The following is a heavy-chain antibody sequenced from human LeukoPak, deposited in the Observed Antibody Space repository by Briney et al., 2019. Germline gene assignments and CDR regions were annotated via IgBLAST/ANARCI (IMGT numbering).Heavy chain of an antibody. CDR1: GYTFTSYG. Sequence: GASVKVSCKASGYTFTSYGISWVRQAPGQGLEWMGGIIPIFGTANYAQKFQGRVTITADESTSTAYMELSSLRSEDTAVYYCARLHGGSRAEEWLVNPCPWGQGTLVTVSS. J-gene: IGHJ5*02. CDR3: ARLHGGSRAEEWLVNPCP. V-gene: IGHV1-69*13. CDR2: IIPIFGTA. D-gene: IGHD6-19*01.